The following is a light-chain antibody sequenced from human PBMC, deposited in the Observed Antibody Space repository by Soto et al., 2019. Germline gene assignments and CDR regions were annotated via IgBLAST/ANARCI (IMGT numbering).Light chain of an antibody. CDR3: QQYNNWPQS. Sequence: IVMMQSPATLSVSPGERANLSCRASHSVSSNLAWYQQKPGQAPRLLIYGASTRATGIPARFSGSGAGTVFTITISSLQAEEFEVYYGQQYNNWPQSFGQGTKVDTK. V-gene: IGKV3-15*01. J-gene: IGKJ1*01. CDR1: HSVSSN. CDR2: GAS.